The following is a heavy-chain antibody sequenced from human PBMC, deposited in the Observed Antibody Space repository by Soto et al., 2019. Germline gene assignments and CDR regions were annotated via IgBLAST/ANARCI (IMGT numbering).Heavy chain of an antibody. CDR2: ISGSGGST. CDR3: AKDLVGSNADYYDY. Sequence: EVQLLESGGGLVQPGGSLRLSCAASGFTFSSYAMSWVRQAPGKGMEWAAAISGSGGSTYYADSVKGRFTISRENSKNTLYLQMISLRAEDAAVYYCAKDLVGSNADYYDYWGRGTLVTVSS. D-gene: IGHD2-15*01. CDR1: GFTFSSYA. J-gene: IGHJ4*02. V-gene: IGHV3-23*01.